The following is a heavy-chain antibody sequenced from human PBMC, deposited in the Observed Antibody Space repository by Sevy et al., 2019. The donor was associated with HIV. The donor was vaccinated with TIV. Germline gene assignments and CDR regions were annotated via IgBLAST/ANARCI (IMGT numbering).Heavy chain of an antibody. CDR1: GFTFSSYA. CDR3: AKKAVLLWFGELGAFHI. Sequence: GGSLRLSCAASGFTFSSYAMSWVRQAPGKGLEWVSAISGSGGSTYYADSVKGRFTISRDNSKNTLYLQMNSLRAEDTAVYYCAKKAVLLWFGELGAFHIWGQGTMVTVSS. J-gene: IGHJ3*02. V-gene: IGHV3-23*01. CDR2: ISGSGGST. D-gene: IGHD3-10*01.